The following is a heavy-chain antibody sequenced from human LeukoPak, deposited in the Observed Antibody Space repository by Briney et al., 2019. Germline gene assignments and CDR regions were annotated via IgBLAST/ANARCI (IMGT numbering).Heavy chain of an antibody. D-gene: IGHD1/OR15-1a*01. CDR3: EKSTGEQLYFIDFDY. J-gene: IGHJ4*02. Sequence: PGGSLRLSCAASGFTFSRYGMHWVRQAPAKGLQWVAFIRYDGTNKYYADSVKGRFTMYRDNSKNTLYLQMNSLRAEDTAVYYCEKSTGEQLYFIDFDYLGQGTLVTVAS. V-gene: IGHV3-30*02. CDR2: IRYDGTNK. CDR1: GFTFSRYG.